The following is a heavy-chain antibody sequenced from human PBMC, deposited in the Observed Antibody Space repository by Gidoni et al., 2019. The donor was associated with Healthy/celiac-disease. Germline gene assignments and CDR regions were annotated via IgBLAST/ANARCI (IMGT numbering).Heavy chain of an antibody. CDR2: IYYSGST. J-gene: IGHJ4*02. D-gene: IGHD3-3*01. CDR3: ARLLVRLRFLEWLLYERYFDY. V-gene: IGHV4-39*01. CDR1: GGSISSSSYY. Sequence: QLQLQESGPGLVKPSETLSLTCTVSGGSISSSSYYWGWLRQPPGKGLEWIGSIYYSGSTYYNPSLKSRVTISVDTSKNQFSLKLSSVTAADTAVYYCARLLVRLRFLEWLLYERYFDYWGQGTLVTVSS.